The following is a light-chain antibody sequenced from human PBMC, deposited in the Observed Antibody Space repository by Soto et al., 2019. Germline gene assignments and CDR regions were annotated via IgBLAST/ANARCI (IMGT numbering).Light chain of an antibody. J-gene: IGKJ4*01. CDR3: QHYNNWPVT. CDR2: SAS. CDR1: QSVGSN. V-gene: IGKV3-15*01. Sequence: EMVMTQSPATLSVSPGERATLSCRASQSVGSNLAWYQQKPGQAPRLLIYSASIRATDIPARFSGSGSGTEFPLTISSLQSEDFAVYYCQHYNNWPVTVGGGTEVESK.